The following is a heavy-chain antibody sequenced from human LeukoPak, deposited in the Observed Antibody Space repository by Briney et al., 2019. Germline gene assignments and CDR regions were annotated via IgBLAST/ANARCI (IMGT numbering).Heavy chain of an antibody. D-gene: IGHD1-26*01. CDR3: AGSLSGSYRNWFDP. CDR1: GGSISSYY. CDR2: INHSGST. Sequence: SGTLSLTCTVSGGSISSYYWSWIRQPAGKGLEWIGEINHSGSTNYNPSLKSRVTISVDTSKNQFSLKLSSVTAADTAVYYCAGSLSGSYRNWFDPWGQGTLVTVSS. J-gene: IGHJ5*02. V-gene: IGHV4-34*01.